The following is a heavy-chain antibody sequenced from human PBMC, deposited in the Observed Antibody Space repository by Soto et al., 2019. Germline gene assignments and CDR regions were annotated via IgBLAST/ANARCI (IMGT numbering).Heavy chain of an antibody. D-gene: IGHD1-1*01. CDR2: IYYSGST. Sequence: SETLSLTCTVSGGSIGSYYWSWIRQPPGKGLEWIGYIYYSGSTNYNPSLKSRVTISVDTSKNQFSLKLSSVTAADTAVYYCARLADWNEIFAYWGQGTLVTVSS. J-gene: IGHJ4*02. CDR1: GGSIGSYY. CDR3: ARLADWNEIFAY. V-gene: IGHV4-59*08.